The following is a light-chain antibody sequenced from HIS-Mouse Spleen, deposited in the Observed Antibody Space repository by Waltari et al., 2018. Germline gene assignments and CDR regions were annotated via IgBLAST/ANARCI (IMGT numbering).Light chain of an antibody. CDR3: SSYTSSSTLV. Sequence: QSALTQPASVSGSPGQSLTISCPGTSSDVGCYNYVSWYQQHPGKAPKLMIYDVSNRPSGVSNRFSGSKSGNTASLTISGLQAEDEADYYCSSYTSSSTLVFGGGTKLTVL. V-gene: IGLV2-14*03. CDR2: DVS. J-gene: IGLJ2*01. CDR1: SSDVGCYNY.